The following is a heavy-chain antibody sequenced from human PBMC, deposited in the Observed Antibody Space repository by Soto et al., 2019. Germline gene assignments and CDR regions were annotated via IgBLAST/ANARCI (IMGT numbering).Heavy chain of an antibody. Sequence: SETLSLTCTVSGGSISSGGYYWSWIRQHPGKGLEWIGYIYYSGSTYYNPSLKSRVTISVDTSKNQFSLKLSSVTAADTAVYYCARGSIVVVPAYDYWGQGTLVTVSS. CDR1: GGSISSGGYY. V-gene: IGHV4-31*03. J-gene: IGHJ4*02. D-gene: IGHD2-2*01. CDR3: ARGSIVVVPAYDY. CDR2: IYYSGST.